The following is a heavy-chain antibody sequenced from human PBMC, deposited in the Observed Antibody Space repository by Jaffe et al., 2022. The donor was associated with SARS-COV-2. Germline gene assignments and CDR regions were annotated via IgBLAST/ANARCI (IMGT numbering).Heavy chain of an antibody. CDR3: AREGIAAGGLDP. Sequence: QVQLVQSGAEVKKPGASVKVSCKASGYTFTSYAMHWVRQAPGQRLEWMGWINAGNGNTKYSQKFQGRVTITRDTSASTAYMELSSLRSEDTAVYYCAREGIAAGGLDPWGQGTLVTVSS. CDR1: GYTFTSYA. V-gene: IGHV1-3*01. D-gene: IGHD6-13*01. CDR2: INAGNGNT. J-gene: IGHJ5*02.